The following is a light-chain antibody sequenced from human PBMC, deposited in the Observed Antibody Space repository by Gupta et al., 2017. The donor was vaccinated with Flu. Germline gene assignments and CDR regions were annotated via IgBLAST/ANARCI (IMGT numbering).Light chain of an antibody. V-gene: IGLV2-11*03. Sequence: SVSIASHGTTSDISTYLYDTWYQQHPNKARKLMIHEGSRLPAGVPDRLSGSKSGTATPLTISGREAEEEGDDYADTYGANYLFGGGTKLTVL. CDR1: TSDISTYLY. J-gene: IGLJ2*01. CDR2: EGS. CDR3: DTYGANYL.